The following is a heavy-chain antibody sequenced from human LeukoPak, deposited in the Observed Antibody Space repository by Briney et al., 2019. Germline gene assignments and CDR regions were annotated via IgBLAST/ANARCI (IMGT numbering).Heavy chain of an antibody. J-gene: IGHJ4*02. Sequence: ASVKVSCKASGYTFTGYYMHWVRQAPGQGLEWMGWINPNSGGTNYAQKFQGRVTMTRDTSISTAYMELSRLRSDDTAVYYCARDRTGPTARLDYWGQGTLVTVSS. D-gene: IGHD5-18*01. CDR1: GYTFTGYY. CDR2: INPNSGGT. V-gene: IGHV1-2*02. CDR3: ARDRTGPTARLDY.